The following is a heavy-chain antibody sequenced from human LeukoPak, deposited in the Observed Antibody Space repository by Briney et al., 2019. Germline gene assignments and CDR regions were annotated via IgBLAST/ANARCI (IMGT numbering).Heavy chain of an antibody. V-gene: IGHV4-34*01. CDR2: INHSGST. CDR1: GGSFSGYY. J-gene: IGHJ4*02. D-gene: IGHD5-24*01. CDR3: ARDGYNHDFDY. Sequence: SETLSLTCAVYGGSFSGYYWSWIRQPPGKGLEWIGEINHSGSTNYNPSLKSRVTISVDTSKNQFSLKLSSVTAADTAVYYCARDGYNHDFDYWGQGTLVTVSS.